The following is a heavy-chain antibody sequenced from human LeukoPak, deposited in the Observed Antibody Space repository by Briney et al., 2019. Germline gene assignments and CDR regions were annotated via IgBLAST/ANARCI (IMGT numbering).Heavy chain of an antibody. CDR1: GGSISSYY. J-gene: IGHJ5*02. V-gene: IGHV4-59*12. CDR3: ARSAWYYDILTGPVGWFDP. CDR2: IYYSGST. Sequence: PSETLSLTCTVSGGSISSYYWSWIRQPPGKGLEWIGYIYYSGSTNYNPSLKSRVTISVDTSKNQFSLKLSSVTAADTTVYYCARSAWYYDILTGPVGWFDPWGQGTLVTVSS. D-gene: IGHD3-9*01.